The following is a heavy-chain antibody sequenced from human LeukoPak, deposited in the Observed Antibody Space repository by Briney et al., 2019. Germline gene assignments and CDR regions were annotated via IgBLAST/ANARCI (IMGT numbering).Heavy chain of an antibody. Sequence: SETLSLTCAVYGGSFSGYYWSWIRQPPGKGLEWIGEINYSGSTNYNPSLKSRVTISVDTSKNQFSLKLSSVTAADTAVYYCARGVCSGGSCYSEWNYWGRGTLVTVSS. J-gene: IGHJ4*02. CDR2: INYSGST. V-gene: IGHV4-34*01. CDR3: ARGVCSGGSCYSEWNY. CDR1: GGSFSGYY. D-gene: IGHD2-15*01.